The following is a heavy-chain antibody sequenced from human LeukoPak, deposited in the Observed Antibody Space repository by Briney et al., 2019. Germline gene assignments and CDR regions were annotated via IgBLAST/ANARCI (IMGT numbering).Heavy chain of an antibody. CDR1: GFTFSSYA. CDR2: ISGSGGST. Sequence: QPGGSLRLSCAASGFTFSSYAMSWVRQAPGKGLEWVSAISGSGGSTYYADSVRGRFTISRDNSKNTLYLQMNSLRAEDTAVYYCANEYSGYDASIDYWGQGTLVTVSS. D-gene: IGHD5-12*01. CDR3: ANEYSGYDASIDY. J-gene: IGHJ4*02. V-gene: IGHV3-23*01.